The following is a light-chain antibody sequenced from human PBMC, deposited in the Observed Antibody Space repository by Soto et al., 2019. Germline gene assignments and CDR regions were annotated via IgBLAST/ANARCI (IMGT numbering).Light chain of an antibody. Sequence: QSALTQPASVSGSPGQSITISCTGTSSDVGGYNYFSWYQQHPRKAPKLLIYDVSSRPSGVSNRFSGSKSGNTASLTISGLQAEDEADYYCCSYASSSTYVFGTGTKVTVL. J-gene: IGLJ1*01. CDR2: DVS. V-gene: IGLV2-14*01. CDR1: SSDVGGYNY. CDR3: CSYASSSTYV.